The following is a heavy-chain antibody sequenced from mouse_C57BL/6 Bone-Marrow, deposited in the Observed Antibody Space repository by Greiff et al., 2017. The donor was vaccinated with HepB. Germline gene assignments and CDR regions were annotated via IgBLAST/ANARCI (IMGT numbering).Heavy chain of an antibody. J-gene: IGHJ1*03. Sequence: VQLQQSGAELVRPGASVKLSCTASGFNIKDDYMHWVKQRPEQGLEWIGWIDPENGDTEYASKFQGKATITADTSSNTAYLQLSSLTSEDTAVYCCTTLYYCGSSLWYFGVGGTGTTVPFSS. D-gene: IGHD1-1*01. CDR1: GFNIKDDY. CDR3: TTLYYCGSSLWYFGV. V-gene: IGHV14-4*01. CDR2: IDPENGDT.